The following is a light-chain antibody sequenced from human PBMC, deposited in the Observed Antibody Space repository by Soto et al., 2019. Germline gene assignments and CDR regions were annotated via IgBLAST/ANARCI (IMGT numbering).Light chain of an antibody. CDR3: QQGYDSPPLP. CDR1: QRISSY. J-gene: IGKJ5*01. V-gene: IGKV1-39*01. CDR2: AAS. Sequence: DIQMTQSPSSLSASVGDRVTITCRASQRISSYLNWFQQKPGKAPKHLIYAASSLQSGVPSRFSGSGSGTDLALTIGGLQPEDFAAYYCQQGYDSPPLPFGQGTRLE.